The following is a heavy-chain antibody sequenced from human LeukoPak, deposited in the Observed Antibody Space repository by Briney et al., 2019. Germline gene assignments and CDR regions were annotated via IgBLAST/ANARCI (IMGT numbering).Heavy chain of an antibody. CDR1: GGSISSYSYY. J-gene: IGHJ6*03. CDR3: ARADYSSTWSHDYYYMDV. Sequence: PSETLSLTCTVSGGSISSYSYYWGWIRQPPGKGLEWIGSIYHSGSTYYNPSLKSRVTISVDTSKNQFSLKLSSVTAADTAVYYCARADYSSTWSHDYYYMDVWGKGTTVTVSS. V-gene: IGHV4-39*07. D-gene: IGHD6-13*01. CDR2: IYHSGST.